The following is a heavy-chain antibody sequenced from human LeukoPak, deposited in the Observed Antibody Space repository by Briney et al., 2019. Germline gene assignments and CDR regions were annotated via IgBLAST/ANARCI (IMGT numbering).Heavy chain of an antibody. J-gene: IGHJ4*02. CDR3: GXXXXYYDSSGYYYYFDY. CDR2: IYYSGST. CDR1: GGSISSYY. D-gene: IGHD3-22*01. Sequence: SETLSLTCTVSGGSISSYYWSWIRQPPGKGLEWIGYIYYSGSTNYNPSLKSRVTISVDTSKNQFSLKLSSVTAADTAGYYCGXXXXYYDSSGYYYYFDYWGQGTLVTVSS. V-gene: IGHV4-59*08.